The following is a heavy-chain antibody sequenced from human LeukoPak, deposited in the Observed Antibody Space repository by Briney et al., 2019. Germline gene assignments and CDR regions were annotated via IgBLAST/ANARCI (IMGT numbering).Heavy chain of an antibody. V-gene: IGHV1-69*06. CDR3: ARAAGYCSGWSCYHFDY. J-gene: IGHJ4*02. D-gene: IGHD2-15*01. Sequence: SVKVSCKASGGTFSSYAISWVRQAPGQGLEWIGRIIPIFGTANYAQKFQGRVTITADKSTSTAYMELSSLRSEDTAVYYCARAAGYCSGWSCYHFDYWGQGTLVTGSS. CDR1: GGTFSSYA. CDR2: IIPIFGTA.